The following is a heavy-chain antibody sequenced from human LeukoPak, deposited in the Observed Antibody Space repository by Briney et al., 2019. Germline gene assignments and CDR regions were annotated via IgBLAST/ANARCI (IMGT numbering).Heavy chain of an antibody. Sequence: SSSSYYWGWTRQPPGKGLEWVAFIRYDGSNKYYADSVKGRFTISRDNSKNTLYLQMNSLRAEDTAVYYCANPRAGRYYYDSSGYYYLDYWGQGTLVTVSS. CDR1: SSSSYY. CDR3: ANPRAGRYYYDSSGYYYLDY. J-gene: IGHJ4*02. CDR2: IRYDGSNK. D-gene: IGHD3-22*01. V-gene: IGHV3-30*02.